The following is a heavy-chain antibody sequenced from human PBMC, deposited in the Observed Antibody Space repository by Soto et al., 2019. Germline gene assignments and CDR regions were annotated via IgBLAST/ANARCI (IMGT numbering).Heavy chain of an antibody. V-gene: IGHV1-18*04. CDR2: ISAYNGNT. Sequence: GASVKVSCKASGYTFTSYGISWVRQAPGQGXEWMGWISAYNGNTNYAQKLQGRVTMTTDTSTSTAYMELRSLRSDDTAVYYCARDSVTIFGVVDENYYYYGMDVWGQGTTVTVSS. CDR1: GYTFTSYG. CDR3: ARDSVTIFGVVDENYYYYGMDV. J-gene: IGHJ6*02. D-gene: IGHD3-3*01.